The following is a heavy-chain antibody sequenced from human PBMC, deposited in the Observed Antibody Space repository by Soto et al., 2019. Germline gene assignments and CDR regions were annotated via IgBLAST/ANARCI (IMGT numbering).Heavy chain of an antibody. CDR2: ISGRGDAT. CDR3: ARTPSGVVGAPRINWFDP. CDR1: GLSISRYL. J-gene: IGHJ5*02. D-gene: IGHD2-15*01. Sequence: GGPLRHSCAASGLSISRYLMTWVRQTPGQGLEWVSSISGRGDATYYADSVKGRFTISRDNSKNTLLLQMNSLGADDTAVYYCARTPSGVVGAPRINWFDPWGQGTRVTVSS. V-gene: IGHV3-23*01.